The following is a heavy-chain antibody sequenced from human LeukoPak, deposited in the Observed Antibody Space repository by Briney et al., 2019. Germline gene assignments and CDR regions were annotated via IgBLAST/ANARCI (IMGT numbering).Heavy chain of an antibody. J-gene: IGHJ4*02. CDR3: ARGRGKEYDYFDY. D-gene: IGHD6-6*01. Sequence: ASVKVSCKASGYTFTGYYMHWVRQAPGQGLEWMGWINPNSGGTNYAQKFQGRVTMTRDTSTSTVYMELRSLRSDDTAVYYCARGRGKEYDYFDYWGQGTLVTVSS. CDR2: INPNSGGT. V-gene: IGHV1-2*02. CDR1: GYTFTGYY.